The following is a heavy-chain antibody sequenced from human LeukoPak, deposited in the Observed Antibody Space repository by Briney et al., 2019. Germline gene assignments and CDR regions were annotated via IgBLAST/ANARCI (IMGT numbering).Heavy chain of an antibody. D-gene: IGHD3-10*01. V-gene: IGHV3-23*01. CDR1: GYTFSSQV. J-gene: IGHJ4*02. CDR2: ISGSGGST. Sequence: PGGSLRLACATSGYTFSSQVMSWVRQAPGKGLEWVSAISGSGGSTYYADSVKGRFTISRDNSKNTLYLQMNSLRAEDTAVYYCAKGVGDGYGYFAYWGQVTLVTVSS. CDR3: AKGVGDGYGYFAY.